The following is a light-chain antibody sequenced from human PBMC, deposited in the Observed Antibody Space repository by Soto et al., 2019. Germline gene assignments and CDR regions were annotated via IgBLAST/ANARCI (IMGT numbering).Light chain of an antibody. Sequence: DIVMTQSPDSLAVSLGERATINCKSSQSVLYNSNNKNYLAWYQQKPGQPPKLLIFWASTRESGVPDRFSVSGSGTDFTLAISSLQAEDVVVYYCQQYYSFPFTFGGGTKVEI. CDR2: WAS. V-gene: IGKV4-1*01. CDR3: QQYYSFPFT. J-gene: IGKJ4*01. CDR1: QSVLYNSNNKNY.